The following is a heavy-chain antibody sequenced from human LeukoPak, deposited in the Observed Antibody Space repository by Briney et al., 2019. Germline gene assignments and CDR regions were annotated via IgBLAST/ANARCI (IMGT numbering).Heavy chain of an antibody. CDR2: INPNSGGA. CDR1: GYTFTGYY. Sequence: ASVKVSCKASGYTFTGYYMHWVRQAPGQGLEWMGWINPNSGGANYAQKFQGRVTMTRDTSISTAYMELSRLRSDDTAVYYCARDTPLDYYDSSGDYWGQGTLVTVSS. V-gene: IGHV1-2*02. D-gene: IGHD3-22*01. CDR3: ARDTPLDYYDSSGDY. J-gene: IGHJ4*02.